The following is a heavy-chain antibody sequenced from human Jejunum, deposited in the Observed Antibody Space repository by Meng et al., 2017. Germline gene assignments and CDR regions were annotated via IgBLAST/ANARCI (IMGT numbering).Heavy chain of an antibody. CDR2: MFTSGST. V-gene: IGHV4-61*09. CDR3: GRVAADASTEFDS. CDR1: GDSINSHVYY. D-gene: IGHD6-25*01. J-gene: IGHJ4*02. Sequence: TLSLTCTVSGDSINSHVYYWTWIRQPAGKGLEWIGHMFTSGSTNYNPSLKSRVTISADTSKNQFSLNLSSVTAADTAVYSCGRVAADASTEFDSWGQGTLVTVSS.